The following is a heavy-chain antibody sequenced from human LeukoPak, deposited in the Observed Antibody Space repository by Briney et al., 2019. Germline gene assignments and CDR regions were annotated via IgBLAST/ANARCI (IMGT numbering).Heavy chain of an antibody. V-gene: IGHV4-38-2*01. CDR2: IYYSGNT. Sequence: SVTLSLTCAVSGYSISIGYYWGWIRQPPGKGLEWIGSIYYSGNTYDNTSLKSRLAISLDTSKNQFSLKLSSVTASDTAVYYCARHRLYDTTGYYYDFDYWGQGTLVTVSS. D-gene: IGHD3-22*01. J-gene: IGHJ4*02. CDR3: ARHRLYDTTGYYYDFDY. CDR1: GYSISIGYY.